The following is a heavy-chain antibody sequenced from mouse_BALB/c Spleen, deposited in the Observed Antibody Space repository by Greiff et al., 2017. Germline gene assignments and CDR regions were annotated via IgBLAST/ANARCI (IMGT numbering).Heavy chain of an antibody. Sequence: EVQLVESGGGLVKPGGSLKLSCAASGFTFSSYTMSWVRQTPEKRLEWVATISSGGSYTYYPDSVKGRFTISRDNAKNTLYLQMSSLKSEDTAMYYCTRDAGGYLFDYWGQGTTLTVSS. V-gene: IGHV5-6-4*01. CDR2: ISSGGSYT. CDR1: GFTFSSYT. J-gene: IGHJ2*01. D-gene: IGHD2-2*01. CDR3: TRDAGGYLFDY.